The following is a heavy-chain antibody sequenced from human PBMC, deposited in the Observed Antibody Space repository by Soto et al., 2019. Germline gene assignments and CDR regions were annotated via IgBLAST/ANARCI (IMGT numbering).Heavy chain of an antibody. D-gene: IGHD5-18*01. CDR1: VFTFISYS. CDR2: ISSSSSYI. Sequence: PGWSLRLSCASSVFTFISYSMKWVRQAPGKGLEWVSSISSSSSYIYYADSVKGRFTISRDNAKNSLYLQMNSLRAEGTAVYYCAREMADVDTAMVYYYYYYGMDVWGQGTTVTVSS. V-gene: IGHV3-21*01. J-gene: IGHJ6*02. CDR3: AREMADVDTAMVYYYYYYGMDV.